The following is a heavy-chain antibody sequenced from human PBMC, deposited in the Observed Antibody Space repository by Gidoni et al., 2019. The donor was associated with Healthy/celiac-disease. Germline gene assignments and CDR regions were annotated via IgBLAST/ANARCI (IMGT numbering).Heavy chain of an antibody. V-gene: IGHV4-34*01. CDR3: ARGLWVVRKNYYYGMDV. J-gene: IGHJ6*02. CDR1: GGSFSGYY. CDR2: INHSGST. D-gene: IGHD2-15*01. Sequence: QVQLQQWGAGLLKPSDTLSLTCAVYGGSFSGYYWRWIRQPPGKGLEWIGEINHSGSTNYNPSLKRRVTISVDTSKNQFSLKLSSVTAADTAVYYCARGLWVVRKNYYYGMDVWGQGTTVTVSS.